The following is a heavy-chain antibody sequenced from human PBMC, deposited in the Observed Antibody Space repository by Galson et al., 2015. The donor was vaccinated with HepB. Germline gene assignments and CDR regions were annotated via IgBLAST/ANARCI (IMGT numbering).Heavy chain of an antibody. CDR3: ARVIYYYGSGNYSNPYYFDS. CDR2: IKQDGSEK. V-gene: IGHV3-7*03. CDR1: GFTFSTYW. D-gene: IGHD3-10*01. Sequence: SLRLSCAASGFTFSTYWMSWVRQAPGKGLERVANIKQDGSEKYYVDSVRGRFTISRDNPKNSLFLQMNSLRAEDTAVYYCARVIYYYGSGNYSNPYYFDSWGQGTRVTVSS. J-gene: IGHJ4*02.